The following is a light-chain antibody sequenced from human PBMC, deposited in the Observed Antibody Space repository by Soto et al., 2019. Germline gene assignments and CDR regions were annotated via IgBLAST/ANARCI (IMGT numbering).Light chain of an antibody. V-gene: IGKV3-15*01. Sequence: EILMTQSPATLSVSPGERATLSCRASQSVSSNLAWYQQKPGQAPRLLIYSASTRATGIPARFSGSESGTEFTLTISRLQSEEFAVYYCQQYNNWLWTFGQGTKVEIK. CDR2: SAS. J-gene: IGKJ1*01. CDR3: QQYNNWLWT. CDR1: QSVSSN.